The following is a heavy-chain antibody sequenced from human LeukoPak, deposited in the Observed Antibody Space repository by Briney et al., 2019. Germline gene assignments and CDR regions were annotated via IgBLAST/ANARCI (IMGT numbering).Heavy chain of an antibody. CDR2: IWYDGSNK. D-gene: IGHD6-19*01. J-gene: IGHJ3*01. CDR1: GFTFSSYA. Sequence: GGSLRLSCAASGFTFSSYAMSWVRQAPGKGLEWVAVIWYDGSNKYYADSVKGRFTISRDNSKNTLYLQMNSLRAEDTAVYYCARETVAGTGDAFDVWGHGTTVTVSS. CDR3: ARETVAGTGDAFDV. V-gene: IGHV3-33*08.